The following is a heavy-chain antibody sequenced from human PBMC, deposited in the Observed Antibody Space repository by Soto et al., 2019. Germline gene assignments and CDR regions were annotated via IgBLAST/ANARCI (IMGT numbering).Heavy chain of an antibody. CDR2: ISSNGGST. D-gene: IGHD6-13*01. CDR3: ARVLAAAGTKTLDY. Sequence: EVQLVESGGGLVQPGGSLRLSCAASGFIFSSYAMHWVRQAPGKGPEYVSAISSNGGSTYYANSVKGRFTISRDNSKNTLYLQMGSLRAEDMAVYYCARVLAAAGTKTLDYWGQGTLVTVSS. V-gene: IGHV3-64*01. J-gene: IGHJ4*02. CDR1: GFIFSSYA.